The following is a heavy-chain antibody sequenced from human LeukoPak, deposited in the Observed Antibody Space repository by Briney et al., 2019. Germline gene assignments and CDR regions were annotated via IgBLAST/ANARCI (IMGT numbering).Heavy chain of an antibody. CDR3: ARDLLGYNKHYMDV. D-gene: IGHD3-9*01. V-gene: IGHV3-21*01. CDR1: GFTFSRYS. Sequence: GGSLRLSCAASGFTFSRYSMNWVRQAPGKGLEWVSSISSSSSHIYYADSVTGRFTISRDNAKNSLYLQMNSLRAEDTALYYCARDLLGYNKHYMDVWGKGTTVTVSS. CDR2: ISSSSSHI. J-gene: IGHJ6*03.